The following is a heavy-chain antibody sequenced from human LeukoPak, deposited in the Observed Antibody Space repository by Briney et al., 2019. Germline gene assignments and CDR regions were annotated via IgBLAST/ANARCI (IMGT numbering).Heavy chain of an antibody. J-gene: IGHJ5*02. CDR2: ISAYNGNT. Sequence: ASVKVSCKASGYTFTSYGISWVRQAPGQGLEWMGWISAYNGNTNYAQKLQGRVTMTTDTSTSTAYMELRSLRSDDTAVYYCARARPSPIAAAGTGWFDPWGQGTLVTVSS. V-gene: IGHV1-18*01. D-gene: IGHD6-13*01. CDR3: ARARPSPIAAAGTGWFDP. CDR1: GYTFTSYG.